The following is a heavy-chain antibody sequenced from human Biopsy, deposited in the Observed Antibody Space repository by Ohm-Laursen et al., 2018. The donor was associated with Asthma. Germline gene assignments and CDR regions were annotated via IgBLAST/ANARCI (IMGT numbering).Heavy chain of an antibody. CDR1: GFAVSRDH. D-gene: IGHD3-22*01. CDR3: ARGDSSNWSHYYFDY. V-gene: IGHV3-53*01. J-gene: IGHJ4*02. CDR2: IYSGGTP. Sequence: SLRLFCAASGFAVSRDHMFWVRQAPGKGLEWVSVIYSGGTPHTADSVRGRFTISRDYSKNTLYLQMHSLRAEDTAVYYCARGDSSNWSHYYFDYWGQGTLVTVSS.